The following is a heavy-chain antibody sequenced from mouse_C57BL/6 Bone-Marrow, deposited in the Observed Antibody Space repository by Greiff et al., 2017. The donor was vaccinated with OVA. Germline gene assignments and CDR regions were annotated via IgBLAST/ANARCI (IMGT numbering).Heavy chain of an antibody. CDR2: IDPSDSYT. V-gene: IGHV1-69*01. J-gene: IGHJ4*01. Sequence: QVQLQQPGAELAMPGASVKLSCKASGYTFTSYWMHWVKQRPGQGLEWIGEIDPSDSYTNYNPKFKGKSTLTVDKSSSTAYMQLSSLTSEDSAVCYCTMGAVRNIDSMDYWRHRNSVTDSS. CDR1: GYTFTSYW. CDR3: TMGAVRNIDSMDY.